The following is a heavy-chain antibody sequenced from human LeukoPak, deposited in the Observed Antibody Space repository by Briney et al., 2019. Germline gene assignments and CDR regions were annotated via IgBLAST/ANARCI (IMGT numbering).Heavy chain of an antibody. V-gene: IGHV3-74*01. CDR3: AKEIDGFDA. J-gene: IGHJ3*01. CDR1: GFTFNNYW. CDR2: IRFDGGDT. Sequence: GSLRLSCAASGFTFNNYWMHWVRQAPGMGLVWVSSIRFDGGDTAYADSAKGRFTISRDSAKNTMFLQMNNLRAEDTAVYYCAKEIDGFDAWGQGTLVTVSS.